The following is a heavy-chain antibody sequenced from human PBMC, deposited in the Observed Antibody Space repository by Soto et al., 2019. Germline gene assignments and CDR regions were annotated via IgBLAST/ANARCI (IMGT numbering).Heavy chain of an antibody. V-gene: IGHV3-21*01. D-gene: IGHD3-22*01. Sequence: GGSLRLSCAASGFTFSSYSMNWVRQAPGKGLEWVSSISSSSSYIYYADSVKGRFTISRDNAKNSLYLQMNSLRAEDTAVYYCAIPPYYYDSSGRTIDYWGQGTLVTVSS. CDR3: AIPPYYYDSSGRTIDY. CDR1: GFTFSSYS. J-gene: IGHJ4*02. CDR2: ISSSSSYI.